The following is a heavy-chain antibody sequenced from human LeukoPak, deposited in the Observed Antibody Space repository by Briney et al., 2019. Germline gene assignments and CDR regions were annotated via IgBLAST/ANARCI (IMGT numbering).Heavy chain of an antibody. D-gene: IGHD6-19*01. CDR2: ISYDGSNK. CDR3: AQRWIAVATDAFDI. CDR1: GFTFSSYG. J-gene: IGHJ3*02. Sequence: GGSLRLSCAASGFTFSSYGMHWVRQAPGKGLEWVAVISYDGSNKYYADSVKGRFTISRDNSKNTLYLQMNSLRAEDTAVYYCAQRWIAVATDAFDIWGQGTMVTVSS. V-gene: IGHV3-30*03.